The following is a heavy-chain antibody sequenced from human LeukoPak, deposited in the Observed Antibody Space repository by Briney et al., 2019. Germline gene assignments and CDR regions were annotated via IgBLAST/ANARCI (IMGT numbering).Heavy chain of an antibody. J-gene: IGHJ3*01. V-gene: IGHV3-53*01. CDR3: ALSGDNDAFDV. D-gene: IGHD3-10*01. CDR1: GFTVSSNY. Sequence: GGSLRLSCAASGFTVSSNYMNWVRQAPGKGLEWVSVITSGGNTYYADSVKGRFTTSRDNSKNTLYLQMNSLRAEDTAVYYCALSGDNDAFDVWGQGTMVIVSS. CDR2: ITSGGNT.